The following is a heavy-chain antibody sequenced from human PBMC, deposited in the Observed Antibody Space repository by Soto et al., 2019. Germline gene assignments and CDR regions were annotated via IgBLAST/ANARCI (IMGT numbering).Heavy chain of an antibody. CDR3: ATKGRWYVGYYYYGMDV. CDR1: GYTFTSYA. V-gene: IGHV1-3*01. CDR2: INAGNGNT. J-gene: IGHJ6*02. D-gene: IGHD6-13*01. Sequence: ASVKLSCKASGYTFTSYAMHWVRQAPGQRLEWMGWINAGNGNTIYAQKFQGRVTMTEDTSTDTAYMELSSLRSEDTAVYYCATKGRWYVGYYYYGMDVWGQGTTVTVSS.